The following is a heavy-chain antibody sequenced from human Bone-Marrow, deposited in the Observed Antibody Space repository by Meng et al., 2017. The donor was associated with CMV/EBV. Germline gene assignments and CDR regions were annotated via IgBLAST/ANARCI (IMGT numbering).Heavy chain of an antibody. D-gene: IGHD3-10*01. V-gene: IGHV4-34*01. Sequence: SETLSLTCAVYGGSFSTYYWSWIRQPPGKGLEWIGEINHSGSTNYNPSLKSRVSTSVDTSKNQFSLRLSSVTAADTAVYYCARCPQYYSGSGSYFDPWGPGSLITVSS. CDR3: ARCPQYYSGSGSYFDP. CDR2: INHSGST. J-gene: IGHJ5*02. CDR1: GGSFSTYY.